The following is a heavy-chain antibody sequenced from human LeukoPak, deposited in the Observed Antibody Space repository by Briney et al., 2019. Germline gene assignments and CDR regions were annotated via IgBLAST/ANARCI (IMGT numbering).Heavy chain of an antibody. V-gene: IGHV4-39*07. CDR1: GGSISSSSYY. Sequence: SETLSLTCTVSGGSISSSSYYWGWIRQPPGKGLEWTGSIHCGSTNYNPSLKSRVTISVDTSKNQFSLKLSSVTAADTAVYYCARGYCSGGSCYSYYYYNYMDVWGKGTTVTVSS. CDR2: IHCGST. D-gene: IGHD2-15*01. J-gene: IGHJ6*03. CDR3: ARGYCSGGSCYSYYYYNYMDV.